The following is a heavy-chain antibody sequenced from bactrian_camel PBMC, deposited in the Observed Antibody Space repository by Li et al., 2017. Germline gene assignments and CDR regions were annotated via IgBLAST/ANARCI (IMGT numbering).Heavy chain of an antibody. D-gene: IGHD4*01. CDR2: IAKGSRT. CDR3: AADYPWRSSCALPRIATSSY. V-gene: IGHV3S53*01. CDR1: GYTYNSVC. Sequence: VQLVESGGGSVQAGGSLRLSCAASGYTYNSVCMAWFRGAPGREREGVAAIAKGSRTRYAESVKGRFVISKDNAKNTLYLQMNSLKPEDTAMYYCAADYPWRSSCALPRIATSSYRGQGTQVTVS. J-gene: IGHJ4*01.